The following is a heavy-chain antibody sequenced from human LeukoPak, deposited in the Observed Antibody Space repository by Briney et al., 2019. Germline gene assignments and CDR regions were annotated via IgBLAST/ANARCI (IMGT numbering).Heavy chain of an antibody. CDR2: ISGSGGST. V-gene: IGHV3-23*01. D-gene: IGHD3-22*01. J-gene: IGHJ1*01. Sequence: GGSLRLSCAASGFTFSSHAMSWVRQAPGKGLEWVSAISGSGGSTYYADSVKGRFTISRDNSKNTLYMQMNSLRAEDTAVYYCAKDRMIVAVIDEYFQHWGQGTLVTVSS. CDR3: AKDRMIVAVIDEYFQH. CDR1: GFTFSSHA.